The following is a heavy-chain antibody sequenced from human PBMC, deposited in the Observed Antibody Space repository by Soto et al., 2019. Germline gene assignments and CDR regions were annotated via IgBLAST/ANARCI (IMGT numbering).Heavy chain of an antibody. Sequence: EVQLVESGGDLVQPGGSLRLSCAASGFTFSTYWMHWVRQVPGKGPEWVSRMSSDGSSTAYADSVRGRFIISRDNAKNTLYLQMNRLRVDASAVYYCARGPVRYHAFGEHWGLGTRVVVSS. CDR1: GFTFSTYW. CDR2: MSSDGSST. J-gene: IGHJ4*02. D-gene: IGHD2-2*01. V-gene: IGHV3-74*01. CDR3: ARGPVRYHAFGEH.